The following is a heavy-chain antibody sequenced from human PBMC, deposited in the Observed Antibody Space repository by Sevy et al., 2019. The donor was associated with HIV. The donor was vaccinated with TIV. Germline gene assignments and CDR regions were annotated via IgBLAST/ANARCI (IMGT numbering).Heavy chain of an antibody. CDR1: GFTFYYAW. V-gene: IGHV3-15*01. D-gene: IGHD2-8*01. J-gene: IGHJ6*02. CDR2: IKSKSDGGTV. Sequence: GGSLRLSCAASGFTFYYAWMSWVRQAPGKGLEWVGRIKSKSDGGTVDYAAPVKGRFTISRDDSKNTLYPQMNNLKTEDTAVYYCSTDPIIVLLVTNGMDVWGQGTTVTVSS. CDR3: STDPIIVLLVTNGMDV.